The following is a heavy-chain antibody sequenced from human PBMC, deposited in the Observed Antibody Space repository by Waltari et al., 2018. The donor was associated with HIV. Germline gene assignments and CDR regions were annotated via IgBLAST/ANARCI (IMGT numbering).Heavy chain of an antibody. J-gene: IGHJ4*02. Sequence: EVQLVESGGGLVKPGGSLRLSCAASGFIFSNAWMSWVRQAPGKGLEWVGRIKSKSDGGTKDYAAPVKGRFTISRDDSKNTPYLQMNTLKTEDTAVYYCTTGAEDLWRVYWGQGNLVTVSS. CDR1: GFIFSNAW. CDR3: TTGAEDLWRVY. V-gene: IGHV3-15*01. CDR2: IKSKSDGGTK. D-gene: IGHD3-10*01.